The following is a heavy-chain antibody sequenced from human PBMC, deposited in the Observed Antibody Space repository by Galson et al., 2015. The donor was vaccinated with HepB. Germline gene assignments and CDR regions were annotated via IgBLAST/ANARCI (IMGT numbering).Heavy chain of an antibody. CDR2: IYYSGST. CDR3: ARLTMTTVNLAFDY. J-gene: IGHJ4*02. V-gene: IGHV4-59*01. Sequence: QVQLQESGPGLVKPSETLSLTCTVSGGSISSYYWSWIRQPPGKGLEWIGSIYYSGSTYYNPSLKSRVSISVDTSKNQFSLKLSSVTAADTAVHYCARLTMTTVNLAFDYWGQGTLVTVSS. CDR1: GGSISSYY. D-gene: IGHD4-11*01.